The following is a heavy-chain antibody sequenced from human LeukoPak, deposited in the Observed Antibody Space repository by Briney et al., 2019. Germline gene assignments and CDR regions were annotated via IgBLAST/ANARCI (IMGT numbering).Heavy chain of an antibody. J-gene: IGHJ5*02. V-gene: IGHV1-18*01. CDR1: GYTFTSYG. D-gene: IGHD2-15*01. Sequence: ASVKVSCKASGYTFTSYGISWVRRAPGQGLEWMGWISAYNGNTNYAQKLQGRVTMTTDTSTSTAYMELRSLRSDDTAVYYCARDDSKCSGGSCYNLNWFDPWGQGTLVTVSS. CDR2: ISAYNGNT. CDR3: ARDDSKCSGGSCYNLNWFDP.